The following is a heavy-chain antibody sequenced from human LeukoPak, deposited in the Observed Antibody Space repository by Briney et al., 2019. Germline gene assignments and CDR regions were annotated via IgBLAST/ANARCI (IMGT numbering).Heavy chain of an antibody. D-gene: IGHD3-16*02. CDR1: GYSFTSYW. V-gene: IGHV5-51*01. Sequence: GESLKISCQGSGYSFTSYWIGWVRQLPGKGLEWMGIIYPGDSDTRYSPSFQGQVTISADKPISTAYLQWSSLKASDTAMYYCARQSRLGELSFSDAFDIWGQGTMVTVSS. CDR3: ARQSRLGELSFSDAFDI. J-gene: IGHJ3*02. CDR2: IYPGDSDT.